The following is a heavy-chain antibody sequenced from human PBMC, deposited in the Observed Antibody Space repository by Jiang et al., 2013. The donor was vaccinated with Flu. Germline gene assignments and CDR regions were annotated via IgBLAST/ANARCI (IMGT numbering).Heavy chain of an antibody. J-gene: IGHJ4*02. V-gene: IGHV3-30*18. D-gene: IGHD2-15*01. CDR2: ISYDGANK. Sequence: VQLVESGGGVVQPGRSLRLSCAASGFTFSIYGMFWVRQAPGKGLEWVAVISYDGANKYYADSVKGRFTISRDNSKNTLYLQMNSLRAEDTAVYYCAKDRAHCSGGSCYWGDYFDYWGQGTLVTVSS. CDR3: AKDRAHCSGGSCYWGDYFDY. CDR1: GFTFSIYG.